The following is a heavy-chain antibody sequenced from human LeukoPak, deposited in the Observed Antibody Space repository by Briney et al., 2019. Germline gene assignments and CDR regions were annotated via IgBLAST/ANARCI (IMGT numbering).Heavy chain of an antibody. D-gene: IGHD3-10*01. CDR1: GGSISSGDYY. Sequence: SQTLSLTCTVSGGSISSGDYYWSWIRQPPGKGLEWIGYIYYSGSTYYNPSLKSRVTISVDTSKNQFSLKLSSVTAAGTAVYYCASYGSGSYFGFSYWGQRTLVTVSS. CDR2: IYYSGST. J-gene: IGHJ4*02. CDR3: ASYGSGSYFGFSY. V-gene: IGHV4-30-4*01.